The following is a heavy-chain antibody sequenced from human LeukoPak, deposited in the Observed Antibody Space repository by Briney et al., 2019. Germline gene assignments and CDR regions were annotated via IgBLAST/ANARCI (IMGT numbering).Heavy chain of an antibody. Sequence: SETLSLTCPVSGGSISNYYYWSWLRQPPGEGLGWIGYVYYTGSTNFNPSLKSRVTMSLDTSRNQFSLKLTSLTDADTAVYYCARGAMATTPFFDYWGQGTLVTVSS. V-gene: IGHV4-59*01. CDR3: ARGAMATTPFFDY. CDR2: VYYTGST. D-gene: IGHD5-24*01. CDR1: GGSISNYYY. J-gene: IGHJ4*02.